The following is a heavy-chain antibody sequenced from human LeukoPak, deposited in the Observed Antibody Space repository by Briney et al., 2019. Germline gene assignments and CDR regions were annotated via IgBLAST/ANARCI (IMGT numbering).Heavy chain of an antibody. J-gene: IGHJ4*02. V-gene: IGHV4-4*02. D-gene: IGHD3-10*01. CDR1: GGSISISKSNW. CDR3: ARRGGSGVRGDYYFDY. Sequence: SETLSLTCAVSGGSISISKSNWWSWVRQPPGKGLEWIGEIYDSGSTNYNPSLKSRVTISVDTSKNQFSLKVNSVTAADTAVYYCARRGGSGVRGDYYFDYWGQGTLVTVSS. CDR2: IYDSGST.